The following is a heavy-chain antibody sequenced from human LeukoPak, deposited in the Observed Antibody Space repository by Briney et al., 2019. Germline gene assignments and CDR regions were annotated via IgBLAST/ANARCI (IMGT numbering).Heavy chain of an antibody. Sequence: ASVKVSCKASGGTFSSYAISWVRQAPGQGLEWMGIINPSGGSTSYAQKFQGRVTMTRDMSTSTVYMELSSLRSEDTAVYYCASSNTNGYCSSTSCLTPIAVALPYWGQGTLVTVSS. CDR1: GGTFSSYA. J-gene: IGHJ4*02. V-gene: IGHV1-46*01. CDR3: ASSNTNGYCSSTSCLTPIAVALPY. CDR2: INPSGGST. D-gene: IGHD2-2*03.